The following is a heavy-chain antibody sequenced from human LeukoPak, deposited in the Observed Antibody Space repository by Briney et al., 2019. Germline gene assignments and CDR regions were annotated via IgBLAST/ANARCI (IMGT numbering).Heavy chain of an antibody. D-gene: IGHD1-1*01. CDR3: ARGSERTPNYYYMDV. Sequence: GGSLRLSCAASGFTFTTYWMSWVRQAPGKGLEWVSYISSSSSTIYYADSVKGRFTISRDNAKNSLYLQMNSLRAEDTAVYYCARGSERTPNYYYMDVWGKGTTVTVSS. CDR2: ISSSSSTI. CDR1: GFTFTTYW. J-gene: IGHJ6*03. V-gene: IGHV3-48*01.